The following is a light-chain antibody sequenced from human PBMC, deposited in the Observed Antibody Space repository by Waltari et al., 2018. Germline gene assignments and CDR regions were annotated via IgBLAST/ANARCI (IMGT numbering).Light chain of an antibody. V-gene: IGKV1-5*03. J-gene: IGKJ1*01. CDR2: KAS. Sequence: DIQMTQSPSTLSASVGDRVTITCRASQSLSNWLAWYQQKPGKAPQVLIYKASTLESGVPSRFSGSGSGTEFTLTISSLQPDDFATDYCQQYRNLWTFGQGTKVEIK. CDR1: QSLSNW. CDR3: QQYRNLWT.